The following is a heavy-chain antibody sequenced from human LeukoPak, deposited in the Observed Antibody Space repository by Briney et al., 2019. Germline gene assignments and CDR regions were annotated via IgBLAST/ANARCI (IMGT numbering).Heavy chain of an antibody. V-gene: IGHV1-69*05. CDR3: ARGPLFYGSGVTYFDD. D-gene: IGHD3-10*01. CDR1: GGTFSNFA. J-gene: IGHJ4*02. Sequence: GASVKVSSKASGGTFSNFAISWVRQAPGQGLEWMGGIITIFGTANYAQKVQGRVAIITGESTSTAYMELSSLISEDTAVYYCARGPLFYGSGVTYFDDWGQGTLVTVSS. CDR2: IITIFGTA.